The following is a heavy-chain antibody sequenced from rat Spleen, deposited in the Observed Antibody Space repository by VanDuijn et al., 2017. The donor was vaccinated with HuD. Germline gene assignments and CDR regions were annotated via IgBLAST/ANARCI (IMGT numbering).Heavy chain of an antibody. J-gene: IGHJ2*01. Sequence: EVHLVESGGGLVQPGRSLKLSCAASGFIFSKYDMVWVRQTPTKGLEWVAFVSIGGDNTYYRDSVKGRFTISRDNAKSTLYLQMDSLRSEDTATYYCTRDTNYFDYWGHGVMVTVSS. CDR2: VSIGGDNT. V-gene: IGHV5-27*01. CDR1: GFIFSKYD. CDR3: TRDTNYFDY.